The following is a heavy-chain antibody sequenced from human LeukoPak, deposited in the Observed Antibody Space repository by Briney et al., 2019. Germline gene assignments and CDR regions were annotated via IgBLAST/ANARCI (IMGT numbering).Heavy chain of an antibody. CDR2: INPNSGNT. J-gene: IGHJ6*03. CDR3: ARGGTAMGDYYYYYYYYMDV. Sequence: ASVKVSCKASGYTFTGYYMHWVRRAPGQGHEWMGWINPNSGNTGYAQKFQGRVTITRNTSISTAYMELSSLRSEDTAVYYCARGGTAMGDYYYYYYYYMDVWGKGTTLTVSS. CDR1: GYTFTGYY. D-gene: IGHD5-18*01. V-gene: IGHV1-8*03.